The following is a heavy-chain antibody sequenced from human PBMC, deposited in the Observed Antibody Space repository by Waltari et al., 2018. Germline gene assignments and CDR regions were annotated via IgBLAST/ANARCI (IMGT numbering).Heavy chain of an antibody. CDR1: GFTFNPSW. CDR3: ARAGYLGAFDI. Sequence: EVQLVESGGGLVQPGGSLSLSCTGSGFTFNPSWIHWVRQAPGKGLVWVSRLNDDGTRTIYADSVKGRFTISKDNARNTVYLQMNGLGAEDTALYYCARAGYLGAFDIWGQGTMVIVSS. D-gene: IGHD3-10*01. J-gene: IGHJ3*02. V-gene: IGHV3-74*01. CDR2: LNDDGTRT.